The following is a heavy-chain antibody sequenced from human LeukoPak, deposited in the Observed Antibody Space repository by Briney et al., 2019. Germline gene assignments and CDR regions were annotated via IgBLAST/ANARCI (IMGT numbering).Heavy chain of an antibody. Sequence: GGSLRLSCAASGFTFSSYAMHWVRQAPGKGLEWVAVISSDGSNKYYADSVKGRFTISRDNAKNSLYLQMNSLRAEDTAVYYCAELGITMIGGVWGKGTTVTISS. CDR3: AELGITMIGGV. CDR2: ISSDGSNK. J-gene: IGHJ6*04. CDR1: GFTFSSYA. D-gene: IGHD3-10*02. V-gene: IGHV3-30*04.